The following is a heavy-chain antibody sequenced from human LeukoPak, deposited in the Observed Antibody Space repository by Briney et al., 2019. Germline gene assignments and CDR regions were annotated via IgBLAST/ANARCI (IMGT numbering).Heavy chain of an antibody. D-gene: IGHD1-1*01. CDR1: GGSISSGSYY. Sequence: SETLSLTCTVSGGSISSGSYYWSWIRQPAGKGLEWIGRIYTSGSTNYNPSLKSRVTISVDTSKNQFSLKLNSVTAADTAVYYCARDKLERRGDYFDYWGQGTLVTVSS. J-gene: IGHJ4*02. V-gene: IGHV4-61*02. CDR2: IYTSGST. CDR3: ARDKLERRGDYFDY.